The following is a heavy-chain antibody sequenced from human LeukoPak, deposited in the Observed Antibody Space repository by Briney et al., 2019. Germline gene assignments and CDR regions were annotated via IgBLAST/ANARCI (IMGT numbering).Heavy chain of an antibody. D-gene: IGHD2-2*02. V-gene: IGHV4-39*07. Sequence: SETLSLTCTVSGVSISSSSYYWGWIRQPPGKGLEWIGGIYYSGSTYYNPSLKSRVTISVDKSKNQFSLKLSSVTAADTAVYYCATDYCSSTSCYTMGGYYYYGMDVWGQGTTVTVSS. CDR3: ATDYCSSTSCYTMGGYYYYGMDV. CDR2: IYYSGST. CDR1: GVSISSSSYY. J-gene: IGHJ6*02.